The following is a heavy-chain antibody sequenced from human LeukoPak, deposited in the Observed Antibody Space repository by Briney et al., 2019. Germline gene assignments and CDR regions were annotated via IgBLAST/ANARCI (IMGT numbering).Heavy chain of an antibody. J-gene: IGHJ4*02. Sequence: SETLSLTCTVSGGSISSSSYYWGWIRQPPGKGLEWIGSIYYSGSTYYNPSLKSRVTISVDTSKNQFSLKLSSVTAADTAVYYCARHISTAAAAPFDYWGQGTLVTVSS. V-gene: IGHV4-39*01. CDR1: GGSISSSSYY. D-gene: IGHD6-13*01. CDR3: ARHISTAAAAPFDY. CDR2: IYYSGST.